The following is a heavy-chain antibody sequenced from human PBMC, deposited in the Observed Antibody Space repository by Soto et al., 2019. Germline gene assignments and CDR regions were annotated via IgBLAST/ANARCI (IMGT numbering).Heavy chain of an antibody. CDR2: SFWNDDK. CDR1: GFSFSTPGVG. J-gene: IGHJ4*02. D-gene: IGHD3-22*01. CDR3: AHDSTEFYGLDF. Sequence: QTTLKESGPTLVKPTQTLTLTCSYFGFSFSTPGVGVRWIRQPPGKGLEWLALSFWNDDKRDSPSLNNRLTIPKNTSTNQVVLTMTNMDPVDTATYYCAHDSTEFYGLDFWGQGVQVTVSS. V-gene: IGHV2-5*01.